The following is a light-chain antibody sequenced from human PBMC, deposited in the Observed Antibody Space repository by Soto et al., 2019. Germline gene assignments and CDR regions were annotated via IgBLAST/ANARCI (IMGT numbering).Light chain of an antibody. CDR1: QSVGGY. J-gene: IGKJ4*01. CDR3: HQRSNWPPLT. V-gene: IGKV3-11*01. CDR2: DES. Sequence: EIVLTQSPATLSLSPGERATLSCRASQSVGGYLDWYQQKPGQAPRLLIYDESNRASGIPARFSGSGFGTDFTLTTSSLEAEDLAVYYCHQRSNWPPLTCGGGTKVEIK.